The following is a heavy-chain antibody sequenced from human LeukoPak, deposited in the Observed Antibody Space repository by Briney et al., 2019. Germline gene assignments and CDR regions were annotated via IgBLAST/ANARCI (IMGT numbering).Heavy chain of an antibody. CDR2: IIPIFGTA. D-gene: IGHD6-19*01. J-gene: IGHJ4*02. CDR3: AREGQYSSGWYRADRFDY. V-gene: IGHV1-69*01. Sequence: SVKVSCKASGGTFSNYAISWVRQAPGQGLEWMGGIIPIFGTANYAQKFQGRVTITADESTSAAYMALSSLRSDDTAVYYCAREGQYSSGWYRADRFDYWGQGTLVTVSS. CDR1: GGTFSNYA.